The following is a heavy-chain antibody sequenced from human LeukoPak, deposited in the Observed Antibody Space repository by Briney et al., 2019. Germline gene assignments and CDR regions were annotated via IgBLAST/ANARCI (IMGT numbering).Heavy chain of an antibody. CDR1: GFTFSNYA. D-gene: IGHD3-16*01. Sequence: GGSQRLSCATSGFTFSNYAMGWVRQAPGKGLEWVSAVCCSGNSAFHTDSVRGRFTIPRDNSKNTILLQMNSLRAEDTAVYHCAKDQRSGEYDYGWGPFDMWGQGTMVTVSS. V-gene: IGHV3-23*01. J-gene: IGHJ3*02. CDR2: VCCSGNSA. CDR3: AKDQRSGEYDYGWGPFDM.